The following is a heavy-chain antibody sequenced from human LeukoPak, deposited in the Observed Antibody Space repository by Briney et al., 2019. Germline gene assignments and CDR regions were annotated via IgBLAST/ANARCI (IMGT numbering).Heavy chain of an antibody. CDR1: GYTFTSYA. CDR3: ATPGLYCSGGSCPPYYYYGMDV. D-gene: IGHD2-15*01. J-gene: IGHJ6*04. Sequence: ASVTVSCKASGYTFTSYAMNWVRQAPGQGLEWMGWINTNTGNPTYAHGFTGRFVFSLDTSVSTAYLQICSLKAEDPAVYYCATPGLYCSGGSCPPYYYYGMDVWGKGTTVTVSS. V-gene: IGHV7-4-1*01. CDR2: INTNTGNP.